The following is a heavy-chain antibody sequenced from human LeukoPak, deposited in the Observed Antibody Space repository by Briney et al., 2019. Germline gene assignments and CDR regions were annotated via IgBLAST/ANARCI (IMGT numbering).Heavy chain of an antibody. Sequence: GGSLRLSCAASGFXFGSFEMNWVRQAPGKGLEWLSHICSSGSNKYYADSLKGRFTISRDNAKNTLYLQMNSLRAEDTAVYYCVRESYCSGGSCYTSGFDCWGQGTLVTVSS. D-gene: IGHD2-15*01. CDR2: ICSSGSNK. CDR1: GFXFGSFE. J-gene: IGHJ4*02. V-gene: IGHV3-48*03. CDR3: VRESYCSGGSCYTSGFDC.